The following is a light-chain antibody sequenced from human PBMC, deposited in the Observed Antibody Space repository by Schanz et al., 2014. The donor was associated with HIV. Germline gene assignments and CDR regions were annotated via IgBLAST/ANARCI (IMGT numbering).Light chain of an antibody. CDR2: EVR. Sequence: QSALTQPASVSGSPGQSITISCTGTSSDIGNYNLVSWFQHHPGEAPKIMIFEVRKRPSGVSGRFSGSKSGNTASLTVSGLLAEDEGDYYCSSLAADNTLVFGGGTKLTVL. CDR1: SSDIGNYNL. V-gene: IGLV2-23*02. CDR3: SSLAADNTLV. J-gene: IGLJ2*01.